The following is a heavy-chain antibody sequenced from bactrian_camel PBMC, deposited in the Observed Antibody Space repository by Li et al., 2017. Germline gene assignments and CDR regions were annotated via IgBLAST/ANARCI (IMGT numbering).Heavy chain of an antibody. CDR1: GATQDIGC. J-gene: IGHJ7*01. V-gene: IGHV3S53*01. Sequence: HVQLVESGGESVQAGGSLRLSCVASGATQDIGCMGWFRQVPGLEREGVASTTKFGPTNYADSVKGRFTISRDNAKNTLYLQLNSLKTEDTAMYYCAKYAYSGYGPDYGMDYWGQGTQVTVS. D-gene: IGHD3*01. CDR2: TTKFGPT.